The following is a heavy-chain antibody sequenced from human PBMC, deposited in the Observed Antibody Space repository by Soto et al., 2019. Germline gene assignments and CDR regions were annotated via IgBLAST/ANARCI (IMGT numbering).Heavy chain of an antibody. CDR1: GFPVKTSGVG. Sequence: SGPTLVNPTQTLRLTCTCSGFPVKTSGVGVGWIRQPPGKTLEWLALIYWNDFKRYTPSLESRLTITKDTSKNQVVLTVTNVDPADTATYYCAHSRGYNGYEGPPLYEMDVWGQGTTVTVSS. D-gene: IGHD5-12*01. J-gene: IGHJ6*02. V-gene: IGHV2-5*01. CDR3: AHSRGYNGYEGPPLYEMDV. CDR2: IYWNDFK.